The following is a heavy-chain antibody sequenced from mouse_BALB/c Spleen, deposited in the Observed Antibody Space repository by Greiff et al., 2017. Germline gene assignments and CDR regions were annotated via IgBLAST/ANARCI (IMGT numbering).Heavy chain of an antibody. J-gene: IGHJ2*01. CDR1: GFTFSSYT. CDR3: ARHQYGNHYFDY. D-gene: IGHD2-10*02. Sequence: DVKLQESGGGLVQPGGSLKLSCAASGFTFSSYTMSWVRQTPEKRLEWVAYISNGGGSTYYPDTVKGRFTISRDNAKNTLYLQMSSLKSEDTAMYYCARHQYGNHYFDYWGQGTTLTVSS. CDR2: ISNGGGST. V-gene: IGHV5-12-2*01.